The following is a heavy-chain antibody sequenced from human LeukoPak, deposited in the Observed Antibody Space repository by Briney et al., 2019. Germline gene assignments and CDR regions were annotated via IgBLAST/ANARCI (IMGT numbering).Heavy chain of an antibody. V-gene: IGHV3-48*01. J-gene: IGHJ6*03. CDR2: ISSSSGTI. D-gene: IGHD2-8*01. Sequence: GGSLRLSCAASGFTFSSYSMNWVRQAPGKGLEWVSYISSSSGTIYYADSVKGRFTISRDNAKNSLCLQMNSVRAEDTAVYYCARTLENIVLMVYAGYMDVWGKGTTVTVSS. CDR1: GFTFSSYS. CDR3: ARTLENIVLMVYAGYMDV.